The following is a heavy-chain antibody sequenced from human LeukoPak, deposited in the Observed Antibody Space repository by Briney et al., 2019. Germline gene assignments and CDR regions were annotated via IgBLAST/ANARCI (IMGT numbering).Heavy chain of an antibody. D-gene: IGHD6-13*01. Sequence: GGSLRLSCAASGFTFSSYWMHWVRQAPGKGLEWVAGISGSGGSTNYADSVKGRFTISRDSPKNTLYLQMNSLRAEDTAVYYCARLQQLVPDYWGQGTLVTVSS. CDR1: GFTFSSYW. CDR2: ISGSGGST. CDR3: ARLQQLVPDY. V-gene: IGHV3-74*01. J-gene: IGHJ4*02.